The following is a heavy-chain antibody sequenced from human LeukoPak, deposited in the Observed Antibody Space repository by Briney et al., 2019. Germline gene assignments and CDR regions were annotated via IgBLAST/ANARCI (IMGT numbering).Heavy chain of an antibody. CDR2: ISAYNGNT. V-gene: IGHV1-18*01. J-gene: IGHJ3*02. CDR1: GYTFTSYG. Sequence: ASVKVSCKASGYTFTSYGISWVRQAPGQGLEWMGWISAYNGNTNYAQKLQGRVTMTTDTSTSTAYMELRSLRPDDTAVYYCARAYYDILTGWNAFDIWGQGTMVTVSS. CDR3: ARAYYDILTGWNAFDI. D-gene: IGHD3-9*01.